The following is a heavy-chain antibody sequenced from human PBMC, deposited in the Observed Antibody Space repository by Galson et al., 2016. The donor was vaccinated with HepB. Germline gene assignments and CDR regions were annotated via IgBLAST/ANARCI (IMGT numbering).Heavy chain of an antibody. V-gene: IGHV3-7*01. CDR1: AFRFSNYW. CDR2: VNQVQSEK. J-gene: IGHJ2*01. D-gene: IGHD1-26*01. CDR3: ARELDGRYFDV. Sequence: SLRLSCAASAFRFSNYWMSWVRQAPGKGLEWVANVNQVQSEKYYVDSVQGRFTISRDNARNSVSLQMNNLRGEDTAVYYCARELDGRYFDVWGRGTLVTVSS.